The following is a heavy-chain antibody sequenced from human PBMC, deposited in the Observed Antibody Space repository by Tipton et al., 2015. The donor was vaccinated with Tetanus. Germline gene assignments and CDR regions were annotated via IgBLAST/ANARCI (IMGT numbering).Heavy chain of an antibody. CDR2: VYSSGST. Sequence: TLSLTCTVSGCSISSYYWSWIRQPPGKGLEWIGNVYSSGSTYYNPSLKGRVTISVDTSTTQFSLRLNSVTAADTAIYYCARDHRLSASYAGWFDPWGQGTLVTVSS. V-gene: IGHV4-59*01. CDR1: GCSISSYY. J-gene: IGHJ5*02. D-gene: IGHD1-26*01. CDR3: ARDHRLSASYAGWFDP.